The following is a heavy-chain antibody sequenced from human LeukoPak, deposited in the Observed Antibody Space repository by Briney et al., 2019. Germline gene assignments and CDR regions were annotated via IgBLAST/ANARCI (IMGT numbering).Heavy chain of an antibody. CDR3: AREGHYCSGGSCYSRWFDP. Sequence: SETLSLTCTVSGGSISSYYWSWIRQPPGKGLEWIGYIYYSGSTNYNPSLKSRVTISVDTSKNQFSLRLSSVTAADTAAYYCAREGHYCSGGSCYSRWFDPWGQGTLVTVSS. D-gene: IGHD2-15*01. J-gene: IGHJ5*02. CDR2: IYYSGST. V-gene: IGHV4-59*01. CDR1: GGSISSYY.